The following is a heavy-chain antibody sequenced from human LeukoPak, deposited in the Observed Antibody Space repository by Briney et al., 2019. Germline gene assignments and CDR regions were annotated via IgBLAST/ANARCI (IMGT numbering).Heavy chain of an antibody. V-gene: IGHV1-8*01. CDR3: ARENIVAAAFDI. J-gene: IGHJ3*02. CDR1: GYTFTSYD. Sequence: GASVKVSRKASGYTFTSYDINWVRQATGQGLEWMGWMNPNSGNTGYAQKFQGRVTMTRNTSISTAYMELSSLISEDTAVYYCARENIVAAAFDIWGQGTMVTVSS. CDR2: MNPNSGNT. D-gene: IGHD2-15*01.